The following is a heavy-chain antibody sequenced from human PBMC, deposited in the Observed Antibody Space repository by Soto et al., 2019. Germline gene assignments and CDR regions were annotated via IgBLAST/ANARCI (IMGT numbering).Heavy chain of an antibody. D-gene: IGHD3-22*01. Sequence: QVQLVESGGGVVQPGRSLRLSCAASGFTFSSYAMHWVRQAPGKGLEWVAVISYDGSNKYYADSVKGRFTISRDNSKNTLYLQMNSLRAEDTAVYYCAREGGGYPRTLYYYYYGMDVWGQGTTVTVSS. CDR1: GFTFSSYA. V-gene: IGHV3-30-3*01. CDR3: AREGGGYPRTLYYYYYGMDV. J-gene: IGHJ6*02. CDR2: ISYDGSNK.